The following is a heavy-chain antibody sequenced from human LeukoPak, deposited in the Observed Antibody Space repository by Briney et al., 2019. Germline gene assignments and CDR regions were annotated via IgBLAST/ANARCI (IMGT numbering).Heavy chain of an antibody. D-gene: IGHD2-15*01. Sequence: GGSLRLSCAASGFTFSNAWMSWVRQAPGKGLEWVGRIKSKTDGGTTDYAAPVKGRFTISRDDSKNTLYLQMNSLKTGDTAVYYCTTVLVVAATGDYWGQGTLVTVSS. CDR1: GFTFSNAW. CDR3: TTVLVVAATGDY. J-gene: IGHJ4*02. V-gene: IGHV3-15*01. CDR2: IKSKTDGGTT.